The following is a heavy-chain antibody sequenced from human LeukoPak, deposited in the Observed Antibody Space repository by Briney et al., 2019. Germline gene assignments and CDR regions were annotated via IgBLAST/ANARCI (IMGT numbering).Heavy chain of an antibody. V-gene: IGHV1-46*01. D-gene: IGHD4/OR15-4a*01. Sequence: ASVSLTCKVSGYTFSGCDWHWVRQAPGQGLEWMGILYTSSGSTKYAQKFQSRVTMTRDTSTSTVYMELSSLRSEDTAVYYCARELDGDYFACWGQGTLVTVSS. CDR3: ARELDGDYFAC. CDR1: GYTFSGCD. CDR2: LYTSSGST. J-gene: IGHJ4*02.